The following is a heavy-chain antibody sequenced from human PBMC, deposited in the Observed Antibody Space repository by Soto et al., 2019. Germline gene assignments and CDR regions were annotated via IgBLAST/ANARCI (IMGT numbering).Heavy chain of an antibody. Sequence: SVKVDCKAAGGTFSSYAISWVRQAPGQGLEWMGGIIPIFGTANYAQKFQGRVTITADKSTSTAYMELSSLRSEDTAVYYCARESRMYSSSSGAYYYYYGMDVWGQGTTVTVSS. CDR3: ARESRMYSSSSGAYYYYYGMDV. J-gene: IGHJ6*02. V-gene: IGHV1-69*06. CDR1: GGTFSSYA. D-gene: IGHD6-6*01. CDR2: IIPIFGTA.